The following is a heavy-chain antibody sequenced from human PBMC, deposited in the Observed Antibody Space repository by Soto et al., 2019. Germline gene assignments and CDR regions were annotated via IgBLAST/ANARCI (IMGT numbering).Heavy chain of an antibody. CDR3: VRQGIGALHGIVDV. CDR1: GDSIGTYN. J-gene: IGHJ6*02. D-gene: IGHD1-26*01. CDR2: IYSNGGT. Sequence: QVQLQASGPGLVKPSDTLSLTCTVSGDSIGTYNWGWIRQPPGKRLEWIGYIYSNGGTSYNPALKSRVTISADTSTKQFSPRLSSVTAADTAVYYCVRQGIGALHGIVDVWGQGTTVTVSS. V-gene: IGHV4-59*08.